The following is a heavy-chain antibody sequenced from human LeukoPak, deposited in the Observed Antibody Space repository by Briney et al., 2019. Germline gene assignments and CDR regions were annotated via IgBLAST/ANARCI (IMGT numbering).Heavy chain of an antibody. Sequence: PSQTLSLTCAVSGDSISSGGYSWSWIRQTPGKGLEWIGYIYHSGSTYYNPSLKSRVTISVDRSKNQFSLKLSSVTAADTAVYYCARHVGIAAAGNWFDPWGQGTLVTVSS. CDR1: GDSISSGGYS. CDR3: ARHVGIAAAGNWFDP. J-gene: IGHJ5*02. CDR2: IYHSGST. V-gene: IGHV4-30-2*01. D-gene: IGHD6-13*01.